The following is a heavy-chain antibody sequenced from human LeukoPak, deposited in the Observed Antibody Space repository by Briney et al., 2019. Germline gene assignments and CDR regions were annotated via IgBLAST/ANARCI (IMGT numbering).Heavy chain of an antibody. CDR1: GYSINSGYY. V-gene: IGHV4-38-2*01. CDR2: IFHSGTA. J-gene: IGHJ3*02. Sequence: PSETLSLSCAVSGYSINSGYYCGWTRKTPGKGLEWIGSIFHSGTAYYNPSLRTRVTITVDTSKNQFSLKLSSVTAADTAVYYCARHRGSGWYFDAFDIWGQGTMVTVSS. D-gene: IGHD6-19*01. CDR3: ARHRGSGWYFDAFDI.